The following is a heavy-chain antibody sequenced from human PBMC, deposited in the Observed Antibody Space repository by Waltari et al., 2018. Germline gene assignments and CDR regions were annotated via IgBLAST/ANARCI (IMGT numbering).Heavy chain of an antibody. J-gene: IGHJ4*02. CDR3: AREKQEYDILTGYYLYYFDY. V-gene: IGHV4-59*01. CDR2: IYYSGST. CDR1: GGSISSYY. D-gene: IGHD3-9*01. Sequence: QVQLQESVPGLVKPSETLSLTCTVSGGSISSYYWSWIRQPPGKGLEWIGYIYYSGSTNYNPPLKSRVTISVDTSKNQFSLKLSSVTAADTAVYYCAREKQEYDILTGYYLYYFDYWGQGTLVTVSS.